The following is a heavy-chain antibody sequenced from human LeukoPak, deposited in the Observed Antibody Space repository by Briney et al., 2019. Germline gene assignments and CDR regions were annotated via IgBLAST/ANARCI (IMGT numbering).Heavy chain of an antibody. CDR3: ARRPVAAEYFQH. Sequence: SCKASGYTFTSYAMHWVRQAPGEGLEWVAVISYDESKIYYADSVKGRFTISRDLSTNTLYLQMNSLTTEDTAMYFCARRPVAAEYFQHWGQGTLVTVSS. V-gene: IGHV3-30*03. CDR2: ISYDESKI. D-gene: IGHD6-25*01. J-gene: IGHJ1*01. CDR1: GYTFTSYA.